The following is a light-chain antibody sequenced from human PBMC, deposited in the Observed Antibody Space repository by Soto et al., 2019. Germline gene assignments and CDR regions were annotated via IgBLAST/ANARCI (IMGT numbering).Light chain of an antibody. Sequence: QSVLTRPRSVSGSPGQSVTISCTGTSSDVGGYHSVSWYQQYPDRAPKFIIYDVSKRPSGVPDRFSGSKSGNTASLTISGLQAEDEADYYCCSYAGSYTYVFGTGTKVTVL. CDR1: SSDVGGYHS. CDR3: CSYAGSYTYV. CDR2: DVS. V-gene: IGLV2-11*01. J-gene: IGLJ1*01.